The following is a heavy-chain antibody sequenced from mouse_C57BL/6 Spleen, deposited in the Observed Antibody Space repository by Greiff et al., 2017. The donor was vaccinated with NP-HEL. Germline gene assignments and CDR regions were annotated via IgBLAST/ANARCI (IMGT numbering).Heavy chain of an antibody. CDR2: INPNNGGT. D-gene: IGHD2-4*01. Sequence: EVQLQQSGPELVKPGASVKISCKASGYTFTDYYMNWVKQSHGKSLEWIGDINPNNGGTSYNQKFKGKATLTVDKSSSTAYMELRSLTSEDSAVYYCAREGIYYDYDRGYFDVWGTGTTVTVSS. V-gene: IGHV1-26*01. CDR1: GYTFTDYY. J-gene: IGHJ1*03. CDR3: AREGIYYDYDRGYFDV.